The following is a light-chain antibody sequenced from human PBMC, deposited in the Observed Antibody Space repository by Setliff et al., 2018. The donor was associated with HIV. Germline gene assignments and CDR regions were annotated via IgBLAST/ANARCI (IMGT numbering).Light chain of an antibody. CDR1: SSDVGGFNY. V-gene: IGLV2-14*03. CDR2: DVT. Sequence: QSALTQPASVSGSPGQSITISCTGTSSDVGGFNYVSWYQQHPGKAPKVMIYDVTNRPSGVSNRFSGSKSGNTASLTISGLQAEDEADYYCSSYTSSSTLVGFGTGTKVTVL. CDR3: SSYTSSSTLVG. J-gene: IGLJ1*01.